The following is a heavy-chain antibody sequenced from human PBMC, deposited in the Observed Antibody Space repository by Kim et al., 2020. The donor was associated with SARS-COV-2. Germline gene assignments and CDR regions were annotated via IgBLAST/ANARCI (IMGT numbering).Heavy chain of an antibody. J-gene: IGHJ5*02. CDR1: GYTFTGYY. V-gene: IGHV1-2*02. D-gene: IGHD1-26*01. Sequence: ASVKVSCKASGYTFTGYYMHWVRQAPGQGLEWMGWINPNSGGTNYAQKFQGRVTMTKDTSISTAYMGLSRLRSDDTAVYYCARVRGENSGSYPPWFDPWGQGTLVTVSS. CDR3: ARVRGENSGSYPPWFDP. CDR2: INPNSGGT.